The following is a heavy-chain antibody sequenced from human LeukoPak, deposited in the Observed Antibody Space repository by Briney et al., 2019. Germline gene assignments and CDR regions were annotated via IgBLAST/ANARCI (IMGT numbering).Heavy chain of an antibody. CDR2: IYYTGNT. V-gene: IGHV4-59*01. D-gene: IGHD6-13*01. Sequence: PSETLSLTCTVSGVSISSYYWTWIRQSPGKGLEWIGYIYYTGNTNYNPSLKSRVTISVDTSKNQFPLRLSSVTAADTAVYYCARVRWAGQQLVPLYYFDYWGQGTLVTVSS. J-gene: IGHJ4*02. CDR3: ARVRWAGQQLVPLYYFDY. CDR1: GVSISSYY.